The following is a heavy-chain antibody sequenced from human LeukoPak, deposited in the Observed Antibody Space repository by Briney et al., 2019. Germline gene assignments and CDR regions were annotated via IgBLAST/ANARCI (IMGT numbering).Heavy chain of an antibody. V-gene: IGHV3-30*02. Sequence: GGSLRLSCAASGFTFSNYGMHWVRQAPGKGLEWVAFIRYDGSNKYYADSVKGRFTISRDNSKNTLSLQMNSLRAEDTAVYYCAKGEVLGGSYYFGSWGQGTLVTVSS. CDR2: IRYDGSNK. CDR3: AKGEVLGGSYYFGS. J-gene: IGHJ4*02. D-gene: IGHD1-26*01. CDR1: GFTFSNYG.